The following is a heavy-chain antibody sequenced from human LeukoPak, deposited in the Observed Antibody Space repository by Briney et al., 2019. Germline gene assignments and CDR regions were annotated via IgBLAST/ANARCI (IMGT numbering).Heavy chain of an antibody. Sequence: PGGSLRLSCAASGFTFDDYGMSWVRQAPGKGLEWVSGINWNGGSTGYADSVKGRFTISRDNAKNSLYLQMNSLRAEDTALYHCARLGCGSSGCHEGYYGMDVWGQGTTVTVSS. D-gene: IGHD6-19*01. CDR1: GFTFDDYG. J-gene: IGHJ6*02. CDR3: ARLGCGSSGCHEGYYGMDV. CDR2: INWNGGST. V-gene: IGHV3-20*01.